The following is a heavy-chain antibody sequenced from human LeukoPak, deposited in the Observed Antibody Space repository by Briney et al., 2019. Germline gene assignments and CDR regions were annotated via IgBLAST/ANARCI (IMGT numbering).Heavy chain of an antibody. Sequence: SETLSLTCTVSGGSISSYYWSWIRQPPGKGLEWIGYIYYSGSTNYNPSLKSRVTISVDTSKNQFSLKLSSVPAADTAVYYCARDKGGSYYDAFDIWGQGTMVTVSS. CDR2: IYYSGST. D-gene: IGHD1-26*01. J-gene: IGHJ3*02. CDR3: ARDKGGSYYDAFDI. CDR1: GGSISSYY. V-gene: IGHV4-59*01.